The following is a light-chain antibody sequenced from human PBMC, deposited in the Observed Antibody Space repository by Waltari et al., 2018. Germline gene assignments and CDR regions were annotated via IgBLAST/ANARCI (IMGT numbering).Light chain of an antibody. CDR2: GAS. CDR3: QQYALLPLT. CDR1: QNVVSNY. Sequence: ELVLTQSLGTLSLSPGDRATLSCRASQNVVSNYLAWYQQKPGQAPRLFISGASSRATGIPDRFSGSGSGRDFTLTISRLEPEDFAVYYCQQYALLPLTFGGGAKVEIK. J-gene: IGKJ4*01. V-gene: IGKV3-20*01.